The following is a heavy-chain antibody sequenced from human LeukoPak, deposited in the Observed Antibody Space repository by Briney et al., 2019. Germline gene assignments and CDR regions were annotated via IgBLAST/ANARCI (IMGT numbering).Heavy chain of an antibody. J-gene: IGHJ5*02. Sequence: SETLSLTCTASGGSISSYYWSWIRQPPGKGLEWMGYITYSGSTNYNASLKSRVTISVDASKNQFSLNLSSVTAADTAVYYCARHATGPDPWGQGTLVTVSS. CDR1: GGSISSYY. CDR3: ARHATGPDP. V-gene: IGHV4-59*08. CDR2: ITYSGST. D-gene: IGHD1-14*01.